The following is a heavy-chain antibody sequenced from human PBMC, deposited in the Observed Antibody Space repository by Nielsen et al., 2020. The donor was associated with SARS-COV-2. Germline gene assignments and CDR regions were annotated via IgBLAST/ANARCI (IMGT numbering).Heavy chain of an antibody. D-gene: IGHD5-18*01. CDR1: GFTFSGFP. CDR3: ATARGYSYRNTPDY. Sequence: GSLRLSCAASGFTFSGFPMHWVRQAPGKGLEWVAVVSYDGSAKHYADSVKGRFNISRDNSKNTLYLQMNSLRAEDTAVYYCATARGYSYRNTPDYWGQGTLVTVSS. J-gene: IGHJ4*02. V-gene: IGHV3-30-3*01. CDR2: VSYDGSAK.